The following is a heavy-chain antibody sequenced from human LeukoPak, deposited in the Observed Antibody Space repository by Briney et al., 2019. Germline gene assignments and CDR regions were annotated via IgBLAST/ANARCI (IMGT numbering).Heavy chain of an antibody. V-gene: IGHV3-7*01. Sequence: PGGSLRLSCAASGFTFSTYWMSWVRQAPGKGLEWVANIKQDGGEKYYVDSVKGRFTISRDNARNSLYLQMNSLRGEDTAMYYCAAKKLAIWGQGTLVTVSS. J-gene: IGHJ4*02. CDR3: AAKKLAI. CDR2: IKQDGGEK. CDR1: GFTFSTYW.